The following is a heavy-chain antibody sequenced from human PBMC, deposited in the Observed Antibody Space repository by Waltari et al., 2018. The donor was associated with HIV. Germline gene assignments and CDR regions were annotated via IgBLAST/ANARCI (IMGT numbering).Heavy chain of an antibody. Sequence: QVQLQESGPGLVAPPETLSLTCTISGDSFSSYYWSWIRQSPGKGLEWIGYIYNSGRTNYNPSLKSRVTMSVDTSKNQFSLKLRSVTAADTAVYYCARDSTRGTHNYYYAMDVWGHGTTVTVSS. CDR1: GDSFSSYY. V-gene: IGHV4-59*01. J-gene: IGHJ6*02. D-gene: IGHD3-16*01. CDR2: IYNSGRT. CDR3: ARDSTRGTHNYYYAMDV.